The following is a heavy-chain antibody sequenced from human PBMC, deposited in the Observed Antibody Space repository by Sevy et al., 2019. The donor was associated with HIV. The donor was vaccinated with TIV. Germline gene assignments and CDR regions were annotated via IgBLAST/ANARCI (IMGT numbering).Heavy chain of an antibody. V-gene: IGHV4-34*01. CDR2: INHSGST. Sequence: SETLSLTCAVYGGSFSGYYGSWIRQPPGKGLEWIGEINHSGSTNYNPSLKSRVTISVDTSKNQFSLKLSSVTAADTAVYYCARATDSGFDPWGQGTLVTVSS. CDR1: GGSFSGYY. J-gene: IGHJ5*02. CDR3: ARATDSGFDP. D-gene: IGHD4-17*01.